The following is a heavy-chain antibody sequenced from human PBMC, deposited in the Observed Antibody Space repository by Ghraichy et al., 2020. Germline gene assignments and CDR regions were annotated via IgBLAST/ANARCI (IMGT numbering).Heavy chain of an antibody. V-gene: IGHV3-7*03. J-gene: IGHJ5*02. CDR1: GFMFSGYW. Sequence: GGSLRLSCAGSGFMFSGYWMSWARQAPGKGLEWVANINQDGSEKYYVDSVKGRFTISRDNAKKSLDLQMKSLRAEDTAMYYCARDTREFDPWGQGTLVTVSS. CDR3: ARDTREFDP. CDR2: INQDGSEK.